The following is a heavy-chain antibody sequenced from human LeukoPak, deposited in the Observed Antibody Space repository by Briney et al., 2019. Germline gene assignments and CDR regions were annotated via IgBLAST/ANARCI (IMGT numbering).Heavy chain of an antibody. CDR3: AKDSLGYSSGFDAFDI. CDR1: GFIFGTYS. Sequence: PGGSLRLSCAASGFIFGTYSMTWVRQAPGKGLEWVSAISGSGGSTYYADSVKGRFTISRDNSKNTLYLQMNSLRAEDTAVYYCAKDSLGYSSGFDAFDIWGQGTMVTVSS. V-gene: IGHV3-23*01. CDR2: ISGSGGST. J-gene: IGHJ3*02. D-gene: IGHD6-19*01.